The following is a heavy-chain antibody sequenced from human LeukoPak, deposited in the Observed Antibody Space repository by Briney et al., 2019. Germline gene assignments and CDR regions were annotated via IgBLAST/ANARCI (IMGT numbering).Heavy chain of an antibody. J-gene: IGHJ5*02. Sequence: ASVKVSCKSSGYTFTGYFIHWVRQAPGQGLEWMGWINPNSGGTNYAQNFQGRVTMTRDTSISTTYMELTRLTSDDTAVYYCARGGAEYTTSSYGWFDPWGQGTLVTVSS. V-gene: IGHV1-2*02. CDR1: GYTFTGYF. CDR2: INPNSGGT. CDR3: ARGGAEYTTSSYGWFDP. D-gene: IGHD6-6*01.